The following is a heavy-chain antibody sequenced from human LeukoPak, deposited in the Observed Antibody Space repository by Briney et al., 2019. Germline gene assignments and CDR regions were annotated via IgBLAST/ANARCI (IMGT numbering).Heavy chain of an antibody. Sequence: ASVKVSCKTSGYSFSDYYMHWVRQAPGQGLEWMGWINPNSGGTSSAQKFQGRVTMTRDTSITTVYMEVNWLTSDDTAIYYCARADRLDGGPYLIRPWGQGTLVTVSS. D-gene: IGHD3-16*01. J-gene: IGHJ5*02. CDR3: ARADRLDGGPYLIRP. V-gene: IGHV1-2*02. CDR1: GYSFSDYY. CDR2: INPNSGGT.